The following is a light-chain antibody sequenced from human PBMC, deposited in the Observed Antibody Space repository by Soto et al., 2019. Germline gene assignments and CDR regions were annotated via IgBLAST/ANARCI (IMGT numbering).Light chain of an antibody. Sequence: EIVLTQSPGTLSLSPGERATLSCRASQSVISSYLAWYQQKPGQAPRPLIYGASSRAIGIPDRFSGSGSGTDFTLTISRLEPEYFAVYYCQQYGSSPWTFGQGTKVEIK. CDR2: GAS. CDR3: QQYGSSPWT. V-gene: IGKV3-20*01. J-gene: IGKJ1*01. CDR1: QSVISSY.